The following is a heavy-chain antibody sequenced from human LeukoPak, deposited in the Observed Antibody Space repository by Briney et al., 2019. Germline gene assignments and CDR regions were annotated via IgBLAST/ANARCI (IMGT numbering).Heavy chain of an antibody. J-gene: IGHJ4*02. CDR3: ARDFTTMVRGVITPYFDY. CDR2: ISYDGSNK. Sequence: GGSLRLSCAASGFTFSSYAMHWVRQAPGKGLEWVAVISYDGSNKYYADSVKGRFTISRDNSKNTPYLQMNSLRAEDTAVYYCARDFTTMVRGVITPYFDYWGQGTLVTVSS. D-gene: IGHD3-10*01. V-gene: IGHV3-30*04. CDR1: GFTFSSYA.